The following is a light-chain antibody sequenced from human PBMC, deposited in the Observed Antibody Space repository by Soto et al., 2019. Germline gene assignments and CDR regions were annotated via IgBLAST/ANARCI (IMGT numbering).Light chain of an antibody. V-gene: IGLV3-25*02. CDR3: QSADSTGVIGL. J-gene: IGLJ2*01. CDR2: KDS. Sequence: SYELTQTPSMSVSPGQTARIPCSGDALSNQYTYWYQQRPSQAPVLLIYKDSERPSGIPERFSGSSSGTTVTLTISGVQAEDEAAYYCQSADSTGVIGLFGGGTKLTVL. CDR1: ALSNQY.